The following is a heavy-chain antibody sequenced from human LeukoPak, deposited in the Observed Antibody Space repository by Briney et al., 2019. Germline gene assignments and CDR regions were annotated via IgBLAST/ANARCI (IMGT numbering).Heavy chain of an antibody. CDR1: GGSFSGYY. D-gene: IGHD3-10*01. V-gene: IGHV4-4*07. CDR2: IYTSGST. Sequence: PSETLSLTCAVYGGSFSGYYWNWIRQPAGKGLEWIGRIYTSGSTNYNPSLKSRVTMSVDTSKNQFSLKLSSVAAADTAVYYCARDTYYYGSGSYRFDYWGQGTLVTVSS. CDR3: ARDTYYYGSGSYRFDY. J-gene: IGHJ4*02.